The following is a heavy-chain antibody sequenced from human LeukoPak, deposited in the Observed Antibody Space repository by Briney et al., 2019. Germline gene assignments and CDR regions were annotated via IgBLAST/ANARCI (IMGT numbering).Heavy chain of an antibody. Sequence: ASVKVSCKASGYTFTGYYMHWVRQAPGQGLEWMGWINPNSGGTNYAQKFQGWVTMTRDTSISTAYMELSRLRSDDTAVYYCARDRGYSGYDCPDYYYYGMDVWGQGTTVTVSS. V-gene: IGHV1-2*04. CDR3: ARDRGYSGYDCPDYYYYGMDV. CDR2: INPNSGGT. CDR1: GYTFTGYY. J-gene: IGHJ6*02. D-gene: IGHD5-12*01.